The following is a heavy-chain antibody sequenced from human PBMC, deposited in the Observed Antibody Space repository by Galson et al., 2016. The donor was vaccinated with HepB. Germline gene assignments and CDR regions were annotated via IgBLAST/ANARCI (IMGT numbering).Heavy chain of an antibody. CDR3: ATDIMVVRPFAPTGSQY. Sequence: SCKVSGYIFTELSMQWVRQAPGKGLEWMGGFDPEDGQMIYAQKFQGRVTMTEDTSTDTVFMELSSLRSEDTAVYYCATDIMVVRPFAPTGSQYWCPGTQVVVTS. J-gene: IGHJ4*02. CDR2: FDPEDGQM. V-gene: IGHV1-24*01. D-gene: IGHD3/OR15-3a*01. CDR1: GYIFTELS.